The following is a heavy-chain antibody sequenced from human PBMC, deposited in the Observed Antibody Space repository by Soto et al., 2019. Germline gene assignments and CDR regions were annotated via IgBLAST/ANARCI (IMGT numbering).Heavy chain of an antibody. J-gene: IGHJ6*03. CDR2: MNPNSGNT. CDR3: ARKSADQYYYYMDV. Sequence: ASVKVSCKASGYTFASYDINWVRQATGQGLEWMGWMNPNSGNTGYAQKFQGRVTMTRNTSISTAYMELSSLRPEDTAVYYCARKSADQYYYYMDVWGKGTTVTVSS. CDR1: GYTFASYD. V-gene: IGHV1-8*01.